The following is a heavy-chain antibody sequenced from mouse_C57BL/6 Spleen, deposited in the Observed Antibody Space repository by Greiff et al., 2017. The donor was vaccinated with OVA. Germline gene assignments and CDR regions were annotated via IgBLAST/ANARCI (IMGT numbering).Heavy chain of an antibody. CDR1: GYTFTDYN. V-gene: IGHV1-18*01. CDR2: INPNNGGT. Sequence: EVQLVQSGPELVKPGASVKIPCKASGYTFTDYNMHWVKQSPGKSLEWIGDINPNNGGTIYNQKFKGKATMTVDKSSSTAYMELRSLTSEDTAVYYCAPYYGGLFDYWGQGTLVTVSA. CDR3: APYYGGLFDY. D-gene: IGHD1-1*02. J-gene: IGHJ3*01.